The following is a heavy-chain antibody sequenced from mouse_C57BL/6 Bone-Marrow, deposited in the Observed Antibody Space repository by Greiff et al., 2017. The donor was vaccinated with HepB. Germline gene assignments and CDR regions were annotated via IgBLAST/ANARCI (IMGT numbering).Heavy chain of an antibody. V-gene: IGHV3-6*01. CDR2: ISYDGSN. D-gene: IGHD2-5*01. J-gene: IGHJ1*03. CDR1: GYSITSGYY. Sequence: DVQLQESGPGLVKPSQSLSLTCSVTGYSITSGYYWNWIRQFPGNKLEWMGYISYDGSNNYNPSLKNRISITRDTSKNQFFLKLNSVTTEDTATYYCAREYYSNYNWYFDVWGTGTTVTVSS. CDR3: AREYYSNYNWYFDV.